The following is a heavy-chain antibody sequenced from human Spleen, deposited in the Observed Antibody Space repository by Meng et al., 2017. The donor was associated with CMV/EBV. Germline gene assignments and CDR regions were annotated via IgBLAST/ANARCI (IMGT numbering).Heavy chain of an antibody. J-gene: IGHJ4*02. CDR1: GGSFSEYH. CDR3: AKSVLGHGGNGDFDY. V-gene: IGHV4-34*01. CDR2: INHRGST. Sequence: YGGSFSEYHWNWIRPPPGKGLAWIGEINHRGSTNYNPSLKSRIVMSVDTSKNHFSLELTSVTAADTAVYYCAKSVLGHGGNGDFDYWGQGTLVTVSS. D-gene: IGHD4-23*01.